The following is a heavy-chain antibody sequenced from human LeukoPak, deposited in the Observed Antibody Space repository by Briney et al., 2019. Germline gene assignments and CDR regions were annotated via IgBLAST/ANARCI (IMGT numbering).Heavy chain of an antibody. CDR2: ISYDGRNI. J-gene: IGHJ4*02. V-gene: IGHV3-30-3*02. CDR3: AKGPLRGTAAAIDY. Sequence: GGSLRLSCTASGFTFGDFAMSWFRQAPGKGLEWVAVISYDGRNIHYPDSVKGRFTTSGDISTDTLWLQMDSLRTEDTAVYYCAKGPLRGTAAAIDYWGQGTLVTVSS. CDR1: GFTFGDFA. D-gene: IGHD2-2*01.